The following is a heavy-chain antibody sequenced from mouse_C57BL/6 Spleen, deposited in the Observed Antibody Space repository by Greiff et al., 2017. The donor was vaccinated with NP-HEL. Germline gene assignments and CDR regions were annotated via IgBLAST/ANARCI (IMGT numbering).Heavy chain of an antibody. Sequence: QVQLQQPGAELVMPGASVKLTCKASGYTFTSYWMHWVKQRPGQGLEWIGEIDPSDSYTNYNQKFKGKSTLTVDKSSSTAYMQLSSLTSEDSAVYYCARTGKTAQATRLDYWGQGTTLTVSS. J-gene: IGHJ2*01. CDR3: ARTGKTAQATRLDY. D-gene: IGHD3-2*02. CDR2: IDPSDSYT. V-gene: IGHV1-69*01. CDR1: GYTFTSYW.